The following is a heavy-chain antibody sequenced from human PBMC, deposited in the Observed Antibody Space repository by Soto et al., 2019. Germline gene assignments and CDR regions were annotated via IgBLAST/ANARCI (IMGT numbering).Heavy chain of an antibody. CDR2: IRGFSPYT. Sequence: VGSLRLSCAASGFTFSSYAMSWVRQAPGKGLEWVSGIRGFSPYTFYAESVKGRFTISRDNAKNSLDLQMDSLRAEDTAVYYCARDRGYDAHDYYYNAMDVWGQGTTVTVSS. V-gene: IGHV3-21*01. D-gene: IGHD3-10*01. J-gene: IGHJ6*02. CDR3: ARDRGYDAHDYYYNAMDV. CDR1: GFTFSSYA.